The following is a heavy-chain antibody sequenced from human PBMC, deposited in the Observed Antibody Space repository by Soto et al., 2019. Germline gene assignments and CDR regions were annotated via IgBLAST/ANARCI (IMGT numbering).Heavy chain of an antibody. CDR2: ISYDGSNK. J-gene: IGHJ3*02. D-gene: IGHD6-19*01. Sequence: GGSLRLSCAASGFTFSSYAMHWVRQAPGKGLEWVAVISYDGSNKYYADSVKGRFTISRDNSKNTLYLQMNSLRAEDTAVYYCARSYSGWYLLDAFDIWGQGTMVTVSS. CDR3: ARSYSGWYLLDAFDI. V-gene: IGHV3-30-3*01. CDR1: GFTFSSYA.